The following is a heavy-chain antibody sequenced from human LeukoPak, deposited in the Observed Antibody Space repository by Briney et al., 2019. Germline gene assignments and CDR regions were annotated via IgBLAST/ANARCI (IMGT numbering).Heavy chain of an antibody. CDR2: IYYSGST. CDR3: ARWLQHEDYFDY. J-gene: IGHJ4*02. CDR1: GGSVSSGSYY. Sequence: SETLSLTCTVSGGSVSSGSYYWSWIRQPPGKGLEWIGYIYYSGSTNYNPSLKSRVTISVDTSKNQFSLKLSSVTAADTAVYYCARWLQHEDYFDYWGQGTLVTVSS. D-gene: IGHD5-24*01. V-gene: IGHV4-61*01.